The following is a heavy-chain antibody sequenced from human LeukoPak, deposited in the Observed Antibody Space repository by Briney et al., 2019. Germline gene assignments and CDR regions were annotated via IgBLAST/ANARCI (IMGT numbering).Heavy chain of an antibody. CDR3: AKEGYYDSSGWGNSMDV. Sequence: GGSLRLSCAASGFTFSSYGMHWVRQAPGKGLEWVAVISYDGSNKYYADSVKGRFTISRDNSKNTLYLQMNSLRAEDTAVYYCAKEGYYDSSGWGNSMDVWGQGTTVTVSS. J-gene: IGHJ6*02. D-gene: IGHD3-22*01. V-gene: IGHV3-30*18. CDR1: GFTFSSYG. CDR2: ISYDGSNK.